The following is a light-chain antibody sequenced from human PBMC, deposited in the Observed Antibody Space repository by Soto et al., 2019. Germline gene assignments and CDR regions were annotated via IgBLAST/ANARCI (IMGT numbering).Light chain of an antibody. CDR1: QGFSNA. Sequence: DFQLTQSPSSLSASVGDIVTITCRASQGFSNALAWFQQKPGKVPKLLIYAESTLQSGVPYRFSGSGSGTDLTLTISSLQPEDVATYYCQKYDTAPLTCGGGTKVDIK. CDR3: QKYDTAPLT. V-gene: IGKV1-27*01. J-gene: IGKJ4*01. CDR2: AES.